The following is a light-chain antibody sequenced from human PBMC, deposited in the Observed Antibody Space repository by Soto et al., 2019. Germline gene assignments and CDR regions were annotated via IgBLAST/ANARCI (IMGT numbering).Light chain of an antibody. V-gene: IGLV2-14*01. CDR3: SSYTGSSPYV. CDR1: SSDVGGYKY. Sequence: QSALTQPASVSGSPGQSITISCTGTSSDVGGYKYVSWYQQHPGKTPKLMIYEVSNRPSGVSNRFSGSKSGNTASLTISGLQAEDEADYYCSSYTGSSPYVFGSGTKLTVL. CDR2: EVS. J-gene: IGLJ1*01.